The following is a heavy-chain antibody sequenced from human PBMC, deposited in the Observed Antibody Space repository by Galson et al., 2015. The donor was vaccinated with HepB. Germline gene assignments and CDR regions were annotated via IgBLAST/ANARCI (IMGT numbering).Heavy chain of an antibody. CDR3: ARGLESDFWTGYYYQGAAFDY. J-gene: IGHJ4*02. CDR2: ISPSTIYT. Sequence: LRLPCAASGFTFSDYYMSWIRQAPGKGLEWVSYISPSTIYTNYADSVRGRFTISRDNASNSLFLQMNSLRAEDTAVYYCARGLESDFWTGYYYQGAAFDYWGLGTLVTVSP. CDR1: GFTFSDYY. D-gene: IGHD3/OR15-3a*01. V-gene: IGHV3-11*06.